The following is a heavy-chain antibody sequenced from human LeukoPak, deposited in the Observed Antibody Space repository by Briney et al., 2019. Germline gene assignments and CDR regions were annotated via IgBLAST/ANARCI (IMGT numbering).Heavy chain of an antibody. V-gene: IGHV4-59*01. CDR2: ISYSGST. D-gene: IGHD1-7*01. Sequence: SETLPLTCTVSGGSISSYYWSWIRQPPGKGLEWIGYISYSGSTNYNPSLKSRVSISVETSKNQFSLKLSSVTAADTAVYYCARGNWNYASFWFDPWGQGTLVTVSS. CDR3: ARGNWNYASFWFDP. J-gene: IGHJ5*02. CDR1: GGSISSYY.